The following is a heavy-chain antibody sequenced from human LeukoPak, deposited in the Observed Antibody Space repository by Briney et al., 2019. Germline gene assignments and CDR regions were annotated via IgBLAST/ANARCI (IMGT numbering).Heavy chain of an antibody. CDR3: AREAGIHSSGSY. J-gene: IGHJ4*02. Sequence: ASVKVSCKASGYTFTDYYVHWVRQAPGQGLESMGWINPNSGDTTYVQKFQGRATLTRDTSISTAYMDLSRLRSDDTAVYYCAREAGIHSSGSYWGQGTLVTVSS. V-gene: IGHV1-2*02. D-gene: IGHD6-19*01. CDR2: INPNSGDT. CDR1: GYTFTDYY.